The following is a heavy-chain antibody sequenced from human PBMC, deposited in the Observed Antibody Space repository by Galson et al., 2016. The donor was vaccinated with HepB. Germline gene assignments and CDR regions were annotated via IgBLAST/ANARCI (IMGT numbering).Heavy chain of an antibody. CDR3: ARDPKDLNAFDL. Sequence: SLRLSCAASGFTFSSYGMHWVRQAPGKGLEWVAGISYDGSKKYHADSGKGRFTISRDNSKNTLYLQMNSLRAEDTAVYYCARDPKDLNAFDLWGHGTMVTVSS. CDR2: ISYDGSKK. CDR1: GFTFSSYG. V-gene: IGHV3-30*03. J-gene: IGHJ3*01.